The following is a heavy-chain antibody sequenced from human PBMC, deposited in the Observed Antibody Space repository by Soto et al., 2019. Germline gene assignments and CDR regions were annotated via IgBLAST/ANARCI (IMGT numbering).Heavy chain of an antibody. Sequence: QVQLVQSGAEVRKPGASVRLSCKASGYTFTNYFFHWVRQAPGQGLEWMGMINPTFGSTSYTQDLQGRVTMTRDTSNGTVYMDLTSLKSEDTAVYYCARERSEQFDYWGQGTLVTVSS. D-gene: IGHD1-26*01. CDR1: GYTFTNYF. CDR3: ARERSEQFDY. J-gene: IGHJ4*02. V-gene: IGHV1-46*01. CDR2: INPTFGST.